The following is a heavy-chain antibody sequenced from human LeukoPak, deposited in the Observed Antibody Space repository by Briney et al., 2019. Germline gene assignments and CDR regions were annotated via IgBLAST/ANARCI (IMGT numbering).Heavy chain of an antibody. V-gene: IGHV1-18*04. D-gene: IGHD6-13*01. CDR1: GYTFTSYY. CDR3: ARNAAAAGDY. J-gene: IGHJ4*02. CDR2: ISAYNGNT. Sequence: GASVKVSCKASGYTFTSYYMHWVRQAPGQGLEWMGWISAYNGNTNYAQKLQGRVTMTTDTSTSTAYMELRSLRSDDTAVYYCARNAAAAGDYWGQGTLVTVSS.